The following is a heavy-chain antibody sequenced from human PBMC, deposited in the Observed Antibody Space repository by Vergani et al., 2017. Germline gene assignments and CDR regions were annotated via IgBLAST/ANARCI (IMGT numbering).Heavy chain of an antibody. D-gene: IGHD2-2*01. Sequence: QVQLVQSGAEVKKPGASVKVSCKASAYTFTSYYMHWVRQAPGQGLEWMGIINPSGGSTSYAQKFQGRVTMTRDTSTSTVYMELSSLRSEDTAVYYCARDSRYCSSTSCYAFDYWGQGTLVTVSS. V-gene: IGHV1-46*01. CDR3: ARDSRYCSSTSCYAFDY. CDR2: INPSGGST. CDR1: AYTFTSYY. J-gene: IGHJ4*02.